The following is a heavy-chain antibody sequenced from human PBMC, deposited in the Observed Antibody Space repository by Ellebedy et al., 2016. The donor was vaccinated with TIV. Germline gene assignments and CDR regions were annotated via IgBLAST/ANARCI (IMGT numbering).Heavy chain of an antibody. Sequence: AASVKVSCKASGYTFTSYGISWVRQVPGQGLEWMGWISAYNGNTNYAQKLQGRVTMTTDTSTSTAYMELRSLRSEDTAVYYCAADYRQWLVPNYGMDVWGQGTTVTVSS. D-gene: IGHD6-19*01. CDR1: GYTFTSYG. CDR2: ISAYNGNT. CDR3: AADYRQWLVPNYGMDV. J-gene: IGHJ6*02. V-gene: IGHV1-18*01.